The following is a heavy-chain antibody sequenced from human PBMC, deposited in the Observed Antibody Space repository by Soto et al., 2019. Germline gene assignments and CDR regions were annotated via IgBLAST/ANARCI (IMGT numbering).Heavy chain of an antibody. J-gene: IGHJ4*02. D-gene: IGHD3-9*01. CDR3: ASRYDIRDY. V-gene: IGHV1-69*02. CDR1: GGTFSSYT. CDR2: IIPILGIA. Sequence: QVQLVQSGAEVKKPGSSVKVSCKASGGTFSSYTISLVRQAPGQGVEWMGRIIPILGIANYEQKFQGRVTISTDKATSTSYMEQSSLRSEDTAVYYCASRYDIRDYCSQGTLVTVSS.